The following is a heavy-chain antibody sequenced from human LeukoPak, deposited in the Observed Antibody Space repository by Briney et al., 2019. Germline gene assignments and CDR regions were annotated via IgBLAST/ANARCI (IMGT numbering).Heavy chain of an antibody. Sequence: SVKVSCKASGGTFSSYAISWVRQAPGQGLEWMGGIIPIFGTANYAQMFQGRVTITADESTSTAYMELSSLRSEDTAVYYCAREVSGYSSSWYKAAFYYGMDVWGQGTTVTVSS. CDR3: AREVSGYSSSWYKAAFYYGMDV. D-gene: IGHD6-13*01. CDR2: IIPIFGTA. V-gene: IGHV1-69*13. J-gene: IGHJ6*02. CDR1: GGTFSSYA.